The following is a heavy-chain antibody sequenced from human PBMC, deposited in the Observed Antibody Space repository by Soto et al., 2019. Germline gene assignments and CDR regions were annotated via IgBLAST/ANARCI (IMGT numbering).Heavy chain of an antibody. CDR2: IDPTDSYT. V-gene: IGHV5-10-1*01. J-gene: IGHJ4*02. CDR3: ARHEGEAALDY. D-gene: IGHD3-16*01. CDR1: GYSFTTYW. Sequence: HGESLKISCKGSGYSFTTYWITWVRQMPGKGLEWMGRIDPTDSYTNYRPSLEGHVTISIDKSISTAYLHWSSLKASDTAIYYCARHEGEAALDYWGQGTLVTVSS.